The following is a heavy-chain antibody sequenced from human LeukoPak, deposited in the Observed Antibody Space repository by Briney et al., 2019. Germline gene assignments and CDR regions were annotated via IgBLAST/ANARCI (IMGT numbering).Heavy chain of an antibody. D-gene: IGHD4-17*01. Sequence: GGSLRLSCAASGLTFSSYSMNWVRQAPGKGREWVSYIIGGSTNIYYADSVKGRFTISRDNAKHSLYLQMHSLRAEDTAVYYCARDYSTVTTFFVYWGQGTLVTVSS. CDR2: IIGGSTNI. J-gene: IGHJ4*02. CDR1: GLTFSSYS. CDR3: ARDYSTVTTFFVY. V-gene: IGHV3-21*05.